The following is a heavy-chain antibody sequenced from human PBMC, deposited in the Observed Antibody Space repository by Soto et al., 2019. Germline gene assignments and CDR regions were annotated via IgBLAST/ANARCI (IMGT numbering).Heavy chain of an antibody. CDR3: ARGWLELRAYYYGMDV. V-gene: IGHV3-53*01. J-gene: IGHJ6*02. D-gene: IGHD1-7*01. Sequence: GGSLRLSCAASGFTFSNYAMSWVRQAPGKGLEWVSVIYSGGSTYYADSVKGRFTISRDNSKNTLYLQMNSLRAEDTAVYYCARGWLELRAYYYGMDVWGQGTTVTVSS. CDR1: GFTFSNYA. CDR2: IYSGGST.